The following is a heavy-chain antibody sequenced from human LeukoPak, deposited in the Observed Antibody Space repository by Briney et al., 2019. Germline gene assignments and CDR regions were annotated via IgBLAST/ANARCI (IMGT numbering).Heavy chain of an antibody. D-gene: IGHD5-18*01. J-gene: IGHJ4*02. Sequence: ASVKVSCKASGYTFTSYDINWVRQATGQGLEWMGWINPNSGGTNYAQKFQGRVTMTRDTSISTAYMELSRLRSDDTAVYYCARDSGGGVDTAMVTEGYDYWGQGTLVTVSS. V-gene: IGHV1-2*02. CDR1: GYTFTSYD. CDR2: INPNSGGT. CDR3: ARDSGGGVDTAMVTEGYDY.